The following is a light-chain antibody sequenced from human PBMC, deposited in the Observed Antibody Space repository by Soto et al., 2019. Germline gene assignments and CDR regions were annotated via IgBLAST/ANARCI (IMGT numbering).Light chain of an antibody. Sequence: DIQMTQSPSSLSASVGDRVTITCRASQSISSYLNWYQQKPGKAPKLLIYAASSLQSGVPSRFSGSGSGTAFTLTISSLQPEEFATYYCQQSYSTPGTFGGGTKVEIK. J-gene: IGKJ4*01. CDR2: AAS. CDR1: QSISSY. V-gene: IGKV1-39*01. CDR3: QQSYSTPGT.